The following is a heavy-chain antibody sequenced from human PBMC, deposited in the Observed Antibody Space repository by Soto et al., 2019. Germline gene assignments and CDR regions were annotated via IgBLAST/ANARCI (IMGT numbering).Heavy chain of an antibody. CDR2: ISGSGGST. CDR3: AKRGIQYDSSGYFDY. D-gene: IGHD3-22*01. V-gene: IGHV3-23*01. CDR1: GFTFSSYA. J-gene: IGHJ4*02. Sequence: PGGSLRLSCAASGFTFSSYAMSWVRQAPGKGLEWVSAISGSGGSTYYADSVKGRFTISRDNSKNTLYLQMNSLRAEDTAVYYCAKRGIQYDSSGYFDYWGQGTLVTVSS.